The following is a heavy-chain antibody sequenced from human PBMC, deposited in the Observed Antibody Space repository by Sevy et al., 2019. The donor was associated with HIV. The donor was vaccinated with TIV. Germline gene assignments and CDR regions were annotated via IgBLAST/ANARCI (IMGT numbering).Heavy chain of an antibody. V-gene: IGHV4-59*08. CDR1: GGSITGLY. CDR3: AGENAWGRGYS. J-gene: IGHJ4*02. D-gene: IGHD1-26*01. CDR2: IYYNGHI. Sequence: SETLSLTCTVSGGSITGLYWIWIRQPPGKGLEWIANIYYNGHINYNPSLKSRVTLSLDTSKNQFSLRLSSVTAADTAMYYCAGENAWGRGYSWGQGTLVTVSS.